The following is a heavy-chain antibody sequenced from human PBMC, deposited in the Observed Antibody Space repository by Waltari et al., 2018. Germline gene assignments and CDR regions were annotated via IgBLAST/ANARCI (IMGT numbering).Heavy chain of an antibody. CDR3: ARGPDYYDSSGPIYYYYYYYMDV. D-gene: IGHD3-22*01. CDR2: MNPNSGNT. J-gene: IGHJ6*03. CDR1: GYTFTSYD. V-gene: IGHV1-8*01. Sequence: QVQLVQSGAEVKKPGASVKVSCKASGYTFTSYDINWVRQAPGQGLEWMGWMNPNSGNTGYAQKFQGRVTMTRNTSISTAYMELSSLRSEDTAVYYCARGPDYYDSSGPIYYYYYYYMDVWGKGTTVTVSS.